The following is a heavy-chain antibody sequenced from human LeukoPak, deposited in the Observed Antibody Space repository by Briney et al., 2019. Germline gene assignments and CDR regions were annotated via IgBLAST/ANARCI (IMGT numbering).Heavy chain of an antibody. CDR3: ARPKDSGDSVVAFDS. J-gene: IGHJ4*02. Sequence: GGSLRLSCAASGFTFSSYWMHWVRQAPGKGLVWVSRINKDGSSTTYADSVKGRFTISRDNAENTLYLQLSSLRDEDTAVYYCARPKDSGDSVVAFDSWGQGTLVTVSS. V-gene: IGHV3-74*01. CDR1: GFTFSSYW. D-gene: IGHD4-17*01. CDR2: INKDGSST.